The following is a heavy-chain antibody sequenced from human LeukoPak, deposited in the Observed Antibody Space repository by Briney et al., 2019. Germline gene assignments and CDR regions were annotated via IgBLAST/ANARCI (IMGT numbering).Heavy chain of an antibody. CDR3: ASVAVAGGFDY. Sequence: SETLSLTCTVSGGSISSYYWSWIRQPPGKGLEWIGSIYYSGSTYYNPSLKSRVTISVDTSKNQFSLKLSSVTAADTAVYYCASVAVAGGFDYWGQGTLVTVSS. CDR1: GGSISSYY. D-gene: IGHD6-19*01. J-gene: IGHJ4*02. V-gene: IGHV4-39*07. CDR2: IYYSGST.